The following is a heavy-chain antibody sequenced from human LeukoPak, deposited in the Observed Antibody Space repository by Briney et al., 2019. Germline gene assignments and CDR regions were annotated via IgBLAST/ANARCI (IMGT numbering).Heavy chain of an antibody. V-gene: IGHV3-23*01. CDR1: GFTFSSYA. D-gene: IGHD2-15*01. CDR3: AKGTRIVVVVAATRNYFDY. CDR2: ISGSGGST. J-gene: IGHJ4*02. Sequence: PGGSLRLSCAASGFTFSSYAMSWVRQAPGKGLEWVSAISGSGGSTYYADFVKGRFTISRDNSKNTLYLQMNSLRAEDTAVYYCAKGTRIVVVVAATRNYFDYWGQGTLVTVSS.